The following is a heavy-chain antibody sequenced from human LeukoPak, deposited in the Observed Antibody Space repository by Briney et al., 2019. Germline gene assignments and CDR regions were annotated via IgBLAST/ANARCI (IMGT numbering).Heavy chain of an antibody. CDR2: IWYDGSNK. D-gene: IGHD3-10*01. CDR1: GFTFSSYG. V-gene: IGHV3-33*01. J-gene: IGHJ6*02. CDR3: ARDRGFTTQSPLGYYGMDV. Sequence: PGGSLRLSCAAPGFTFSSYGMHWVRQAPGKGLEWVAVIWYDGSNKYYADSVKGRFTISRDNSKNTLYLQMNSLRAEDTAVYYCARDRGFTTQSPLGYYGMDVWGQGTTVTVSS.